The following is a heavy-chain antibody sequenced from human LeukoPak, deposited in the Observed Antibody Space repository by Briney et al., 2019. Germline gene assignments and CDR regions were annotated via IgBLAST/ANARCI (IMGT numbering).Heavy chain of an antibody. CDR1: GGSFSGYY. D-gene: IGHD3-3*01. Sequence: PSETLSLTCAVSGGSFSGYYWSWIRQPPGKGLEWIGEINHSGSTNYNPSLKSRVTISVDTSKNQFSLKLSSVTAADTAVYYCARGAYFWSGYPLDYWGQGTLVTVSS. V-gene: IGHV4-34*01. CDR3: ARGAYFWSGYPLDY. J-gene: IGHJ4*02. CDR2: INHSGST.